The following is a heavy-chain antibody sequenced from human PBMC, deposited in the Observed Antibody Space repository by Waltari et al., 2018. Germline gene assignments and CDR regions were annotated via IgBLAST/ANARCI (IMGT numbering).Heavy chain of an antibody. J-gene: IGHJ4*02. Sequence: EVQLVESGGGLVQPGGSLRLSCAASGFTFSSYRMNWVRQAPGKGLEWVSYISSSSSTIYYADSVKGRFTISRDNAKNSLYLQMNSLRAEDTAVYYCAIGPYYFDYWGQGTLVTVSS. CDR1: GFTFSSYR. CDR3: AIGPYYFDY. V-gene: IGHV3-48*04. CDR2: ISSSSSTI.